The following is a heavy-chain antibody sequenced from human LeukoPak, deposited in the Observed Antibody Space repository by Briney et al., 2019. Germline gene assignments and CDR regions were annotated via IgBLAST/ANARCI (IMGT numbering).Heavy chain of an antibody. D-gene: IGHD1-26*01. CDR2: IYWDGDK. CDR3: VRSIVGETDYFDY. Sequence: PGPTLVKPTHTLTLTCTLSGFSLSTGGVHVGWIRQPPETTLEWLAFIYWDGDKRYSPSLKNRLTITNDSPKNQVVLTMTNLDPVDTATYYCVRSIVGETDYFDYWGQGVLVTVSS. J-gene: IGHJ4*02. CDR1: GFSLSTGGVH. V-gene: IGHV2-5*02.